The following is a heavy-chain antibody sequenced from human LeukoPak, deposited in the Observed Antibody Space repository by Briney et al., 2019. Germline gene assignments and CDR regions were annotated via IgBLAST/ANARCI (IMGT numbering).Heavy chain of an antibody. CDR3: AKDGYGEDGRYYFDY. D-gene: IGHD4-17*01. CDR2: ISYDGSNK. J-gene: IGHJ4*02. V-gene: IGHV3-30*18. Sequence: GGSLRLSCAASGFTFTSAWMSWVRQAPGKGLEWVAVISYDGSNKYYADSVKGRFTISRDNSKNTLYLQMNSLRAEDTAVYYCAKDGYGEDGRYYFDYWGQGTLVTVSS. CDR1: GFTFTSAW.